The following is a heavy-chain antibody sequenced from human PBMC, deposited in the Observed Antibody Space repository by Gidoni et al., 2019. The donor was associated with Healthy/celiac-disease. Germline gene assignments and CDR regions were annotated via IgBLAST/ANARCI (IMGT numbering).Heavy chain of an antibody. CDR1: GFTFSSYG. V-gene: IGHV3-30*18. CDR3: AKDEGWGYYGSGSYTYYYGMDV. CDR2: ISYDGSNK. D-gene: IGHD3-10*01. Sequence: QVQLVASGGGVVQPGRSLRLSCAASGFTFSSYGMHWVRQAPGKGLEWVAVISYDGSNKYYADSVKGRFTISRDNSKNTLYLQMNSLRAEDTAVYYCAKDEGWGYYGSGSYTYYYGMDVWGQGTTVTVSS. J-gene: IGHJ6*02.